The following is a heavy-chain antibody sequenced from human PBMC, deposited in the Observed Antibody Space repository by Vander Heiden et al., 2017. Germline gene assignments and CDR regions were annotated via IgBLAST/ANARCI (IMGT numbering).Heavy chain of an antibody. Sequence: QVQLVQSGAEVKKPGASVKVSCKASGYTFTSYGISWVRQAPGQGLEWMGWISAYKGNTNDAQRLQGRVTMTTDTSTSTAYMELRSLRSDDTAVYYCARDQVPGCSGGSCQRNYWGQGTLVTVSS. D-gene: IGHD2-15*01. V-gene: IGHV1-18*01. CDR1: GYTFTSYG. CDR2: ISAYKGNT. CDR3: ARDQVPGCSGGSCQRNY. J-gene: IGHJ4*02.